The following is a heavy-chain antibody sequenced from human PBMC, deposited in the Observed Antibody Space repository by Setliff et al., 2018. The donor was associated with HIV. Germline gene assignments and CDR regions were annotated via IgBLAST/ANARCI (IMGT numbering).Heavy chain of an antibody. V-gene: IGHV4-34*09. CDR2: INHSGST. CDR1: GGSFSGYY. CDR3: ARADSSSWFFATFDI. J-gene: IGHJ3*02. Sequence: SETLSLTCAVDGGSFSGYYWSWIRQPPGKGLEWIGEINHSGSTNYNPSLNSRVAFSVDTSKNQFSLKLYSVTVADTAFYYCARADSSSWFFATFDIWGQGTMVTVSS. D-gene: IGHD6-13*01.